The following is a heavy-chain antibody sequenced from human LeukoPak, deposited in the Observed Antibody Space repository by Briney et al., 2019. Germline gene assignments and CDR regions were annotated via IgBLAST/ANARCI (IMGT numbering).Heavy chain of an antibody. V-gene: IGHV3-74*01. CDR1: GFTFSSHW. J-gene: IGHJ3*02. CDR2: INSDGSSR. Sequence: GGSLRLSCVASGFTFSSHWMHWVRQAPGKGLVWVSRINSDGSSRSYADSVKGRSSISRDNAKNTVYLQMNSLRVEDTAVYYCARGRGYSYGPVCFDMWGQGITVTVSS. CDR3: ARGRGYSYGPVCFDM. D-gene: IGHD5-18*01.